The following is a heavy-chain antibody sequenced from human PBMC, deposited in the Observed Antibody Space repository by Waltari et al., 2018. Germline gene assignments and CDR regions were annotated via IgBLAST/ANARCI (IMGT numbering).Heavy chain of an antibody. CDR1: GYTFTGYY. CDR3: ARIPAWYGEILNY. D-gene: IGHD3-10*01. J-gene: IGHJ4*02. CDR2: INPNSGGT. V-gene: IGHV1-2*06. Sequence: QVQLLQSGDEVKKPGASVKVSCQASGYTFTGYYMHWVRQAPGQGLEWMGRINPNSGGTDDAQKFLGRVTMTRDTSTSTAYMELSSLTSDDTAVYYCARIPAWYGEILNYWGQGTLVTVSS.